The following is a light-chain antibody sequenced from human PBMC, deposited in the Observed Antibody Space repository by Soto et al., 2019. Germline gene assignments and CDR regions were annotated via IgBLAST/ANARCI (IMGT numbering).Light chain of an antibody. CDR2: LEGSGSY. Sequence: QLVLTQSSSASVSLGSSVKLTCTLSSGHSTYIIAWHQQQPGKAPRYLMKLEGSGSYNKGSGIPDRFSGSSSGADRYLTISHLQFEDEADYYCETWDTNVVVFGGGTKLTVL. CDR3: ETWDTNVVV. CDR1: SGHSTYI. V-gene: IGLV4-60*02. J-gene: IGLJ2*01.